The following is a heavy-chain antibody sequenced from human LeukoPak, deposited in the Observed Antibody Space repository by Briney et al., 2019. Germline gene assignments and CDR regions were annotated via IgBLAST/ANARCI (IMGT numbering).Heavy chain of an antibody. V-gene: IGHV4-4*02. CDR1: GGSISSSSW. J-gene: IGHJ4*02. D-gene: IGHD3-3*01. Sequence: SETLSLTCAVSGGSISSSSWWSWVRQPPGKGLEWSGEIYHSGSTNYNPSLKSRVTISVDKSTNQFSLKLSSVTAADTAVYYCARARRGITIFGVVIMGYFDYWGQGTLVTVSS. CDR3: ARARRGITIFGVVIMGYFDY. CDR2: IYHSGST.